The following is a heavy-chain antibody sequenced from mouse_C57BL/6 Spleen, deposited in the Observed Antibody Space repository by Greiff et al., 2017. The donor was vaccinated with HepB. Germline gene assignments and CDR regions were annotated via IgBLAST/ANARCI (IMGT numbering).Heavy chain of an antibody. Sequence: VQLKESGPELVKPGASVKISCKASGYTFTDYYMNWVKQSHGKSLEWIGDINPNNGGTSYNQKFKGKATLTVDKSSSTAYMELRSLTSEDSAVYYYARGNYDAFDYWGQGTTLTVSS. CDR2: INPNNGGT. CDR1: GYTFTDYY. J-gene: IGHJ2*01. D-gene: IGHD2-3*01. V-gene: IGHV1-26*01. CDR3: ARGNYDAFDY.